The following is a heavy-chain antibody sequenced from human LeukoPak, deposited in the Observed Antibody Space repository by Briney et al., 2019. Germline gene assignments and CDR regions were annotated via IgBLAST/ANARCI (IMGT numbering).Heavy chain of an antibody. CDR2: ISPTGDSA. CDR1: GYIIRSFS. Sequence: PGGSLRLSCLGSGYIIRSFSMDWVRQAPGKGLEYVSAISPTGDSAHYANSVKGRFTTSRDNSKNTLYLQVGSLRGEDTAGYYCVREGLVDEYGQVRPFDYWGQGILVTVSS. J-gene: IGHJ4*02. V-gene: IGHV3-64*01. D-gene: IGHD6-6*01. CDR3: VREGLVDEYGQVRPFDY.